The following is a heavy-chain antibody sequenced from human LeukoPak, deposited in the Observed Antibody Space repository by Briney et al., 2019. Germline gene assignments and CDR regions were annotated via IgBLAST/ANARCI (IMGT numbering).Heavy chain of an antibody. D-gene: IGHD3-22*01. J-gene: IGHJ5*02. V-gene: IGHV1-2*02. CDR3: ARERIVVHNWFDP. CDR2: INPNSGGT. CDR1: GYTFTGYY. Sequence: ASVKVSCKASGYTFTGYYMHWVRQAPGQGLEWMGWINPNSGGTNYAQKFQGRVTMTRDTSISTAYMELSRLRSDDTAVYYCARERIVVHNWFDPWGQGTLVTVSS.